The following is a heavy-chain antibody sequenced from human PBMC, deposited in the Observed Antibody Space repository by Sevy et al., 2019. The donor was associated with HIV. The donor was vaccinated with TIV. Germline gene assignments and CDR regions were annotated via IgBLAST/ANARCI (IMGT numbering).Heavy chain of an antibody. CDR1: GFTVSSNY. CDR2: LYSGGST. V-gene: IGHV3-66*01. Sequence: GESLKISCAASGFTVSSNYMSWVRQAPGKGLEWVSVLYSGGSTYYADSVKGRFTISRDNSKNTLYLQMNSLRAEDTAVYYCARDSDLDSSGYYYFQHWGQGTLVTVSS. D-gene: IGHD3-22*01. CDR3: ARDSDLDSSGYYYFQH. J-gene: IGHJ1*01.